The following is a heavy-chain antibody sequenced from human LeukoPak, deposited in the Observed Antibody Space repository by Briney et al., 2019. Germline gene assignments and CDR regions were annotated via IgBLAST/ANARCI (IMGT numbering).Heavy chain of an antibody. Sequence: ASVKVSCKASGGTFSSYAISWVRQAPGQGLEWMGRIIPIFGTANYAQKFQGRVTITTDESTSTAYMELSSLRSEDTAVYYCARVHTPGRDAFDIWGQGTMVTVSS. J-gene: IGHJ3*02. CDR3: ARVHTPGRDAFDI. CDR2: IIPIFGTA. V-gene: IGHV1-69*05. CDR1: GGTFSSYA. D-gene: IGHD2-2*02.